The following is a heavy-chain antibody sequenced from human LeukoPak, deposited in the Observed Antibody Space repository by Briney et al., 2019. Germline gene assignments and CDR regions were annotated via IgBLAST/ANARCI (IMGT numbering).Heavy chain of an antibody. CDR2: ISTSGST. D-gene: IGHD1-14*01. J-gene: IGHJ4*02. Sequence: SQTVSLTCTVSGGSISSYSWSWIRQPAGKGLEWIGRISTSGSTNYNPSLKSRVTMSVDTSKNQFSLKLSSVTAADTAVYYCASEAYNVIWGQRTLVTVSS. CDR3: ASEAYNVI. V-gene: IGHV4-4*07. CDR1: GGSISSYS.